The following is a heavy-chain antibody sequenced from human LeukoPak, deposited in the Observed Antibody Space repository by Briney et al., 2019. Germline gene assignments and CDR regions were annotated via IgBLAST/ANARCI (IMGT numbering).Heavy chain of an antibody. CDR2: ISAYNGNT. Sequence: ASVKVSCKASGYTITGYYIHWVRQAPGQGLEWMGWISAYNGNTNYAQKLQGRVTMTADTSTSTAYMELRSLRSDDTAVYYCARGRSSELDPWGQGTLVTVSS. CDR1: GYTITGYY. CDR3: ARGRSSELDP. V-gene: IGHV1-18*04. J-gene: IGHJ5*02. D-gene: IGHD6-25*01.